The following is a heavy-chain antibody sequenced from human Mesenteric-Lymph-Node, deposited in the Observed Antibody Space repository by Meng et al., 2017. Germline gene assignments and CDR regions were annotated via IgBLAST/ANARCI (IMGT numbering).Heavy chain of an antibody. D-gene: IGHD6-19*01. V-gene: IGHV3-23*01. CDR2: ISPDGTT. Sequence: GGSLRLSCAASGLTFSNYAMSWVRQAPGKGLEWVSSISPDGTTYYADSVRGRFTISRDNSMHTVYLQMNSLRAEDTAVYYCAKRLTPDYWGQGTLVTVSS. CDR3: AKRLTPDY. CDR1: GLTFSNYA. J-gene: IGHJ4*02.